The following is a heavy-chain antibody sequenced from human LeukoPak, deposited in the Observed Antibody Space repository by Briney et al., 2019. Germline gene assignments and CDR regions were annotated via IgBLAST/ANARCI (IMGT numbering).Heavy chain of an antibody. CDR3: ARDHGGKFDC. CDR1: GGSISSYY. CDR2: IYYSGST. V-gene: IGHV4-59*01. J-gene: IGHJ4*02. Sequence: SETLSLTCTVSGGSISSYYWSWIRQPPGKGLEWIGYIYYSGSTNYNPSLKSRVTISVDTSKNQFSLKLSSVTAADTAVYYCARDHGGKFDCWGQGTLVTVSS. D-gene: IGHD4-23*01.